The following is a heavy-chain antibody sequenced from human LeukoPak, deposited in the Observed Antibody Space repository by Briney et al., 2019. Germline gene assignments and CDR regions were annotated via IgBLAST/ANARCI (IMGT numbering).Heavy chain of an antibody. CDR1: GYTFTGYY. D-gene: IGHD3-3*01. CDR2: INPNSGGT. J-gene: IGHJ5*02. Sequence: GASVKVSCKASGYTFTGYYMHWVRQAPGQGLEWMGWINPNSGGTNYAQKFQGRVTITRDTSISTAYMELSRLRSDDTAVYYCARDRYDFWSGYPNWFDPWGQGTLVTVSS. V-gene: IGHV1-2*02. CDR3: ARDRYDFWSGYPNWFDP.